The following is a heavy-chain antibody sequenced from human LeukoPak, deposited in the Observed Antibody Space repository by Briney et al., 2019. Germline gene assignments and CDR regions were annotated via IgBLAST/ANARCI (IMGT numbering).Heavy chain of an antibody. CDR1: GGSFSGYY. V-gene: IGHV4-59*01. D-gene: IGHD4-17*01. J-gene: IGHJ3*02. CDR2: IYYSGST. CDR3: AREVGDYYAFDI. Sequence: PSETLSLTCAVYGGSFSGYYWSWIRQPPAKGLEWIGYIYYSGSTNYNPSLKSRVTIAVDTSKNQFSLKLSSVNAADTAVYYCAREVGDYYAFDIWGQGTMVTVSS.